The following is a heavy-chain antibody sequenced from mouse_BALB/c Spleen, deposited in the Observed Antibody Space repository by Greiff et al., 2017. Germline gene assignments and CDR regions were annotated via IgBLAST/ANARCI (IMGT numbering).Heavy chain of an antibody. J-gene: IGHJ4*01. V-gene: IGHV1S127*01. Sequence: QVQLQQSGPQLVRPGASVKISCKASGYSFTSYWMHWVKQRPGQGLEWIGMIDPSDSETRLNQKFKDKATLTVDKSSSTAYMQLSSPTSEDSAVYYCARESPTTVYAMDYWGQGTSVTVSS. D-gene: IGHD1-1*01. CDR1: GYSFTSYW. CDR2: IDPSDSET. CDR3: ARESPTTVYAMDY.